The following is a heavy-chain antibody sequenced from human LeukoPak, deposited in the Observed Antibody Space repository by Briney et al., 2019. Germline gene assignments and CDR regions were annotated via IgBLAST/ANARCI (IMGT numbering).Heavy chain of an antibody. CDR3: AKGNGYSYGRYYFDY. CDR2: ITASGGNT. D-gene: IGHD5-18*01. CDR1: GFTFSSYA. V-gene: IGHV3-23*01. Sequence: GGSLRLSCPASGFTFSSYAMGWVRQAPGKGLEWVSAITASGGNTYYADSVKGRFTISRDNSKNTLYLQVNSLRAEDTAVYYCAKGNGYSYGRYYFDYWGQGTLVTVSS. J-gene: IGHJ4*02.